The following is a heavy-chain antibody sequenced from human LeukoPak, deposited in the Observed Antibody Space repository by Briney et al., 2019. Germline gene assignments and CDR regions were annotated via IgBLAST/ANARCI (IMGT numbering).Heavy chain of an antibody. CDR3: ARLYGDYLMDV. D-gene: IGHD4-17*01. CDR1: AVTFTRHG. J-gene: IGHJ6*02. CDR2: IWFDGSKT. Sequence: GGSLRLSCTASAVTFTRHGMHWVRQAPGKGLEWVSLIWFDGSKTYYVDSVKGRFTISRDNFRNTLYLQMNSLRAEDTAVYYCARLYGDYLMDVWGQGTTVTVSS. V-gene: IGHV3-33*01.